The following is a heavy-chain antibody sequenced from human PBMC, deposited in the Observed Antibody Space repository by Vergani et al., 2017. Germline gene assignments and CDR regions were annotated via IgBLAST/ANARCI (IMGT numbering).Heavy chain of an antibody. J-gene: IGHJ5*02. D-gene: IGHD2-2*01. Sequence: QVQLVQSGAEVKKPGSSVKVSCKASGGTFSSYTISWVRQAPGQGLEWMGRIIPILGIANYAQKFQGRVTLTADKSTSTAYMELSSLRSEDTAVYYCARDRCSITSCYIPEVEHWFDPWGQGTLVTVSS. CDR1: GGTFSSYT. V-gene: IGHV1-69*08. CDR3: ARDRCSITSCYIPEVEHWFDP. CDR2: IIPILGIA.